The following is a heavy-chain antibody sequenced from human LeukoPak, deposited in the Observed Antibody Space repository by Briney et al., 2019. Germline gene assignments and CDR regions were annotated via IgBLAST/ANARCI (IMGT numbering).Heavy chain of an antibody. J-gene: IGHJ4*02. D-gene: IGHD2-15*01. Sequence: GGSLRLSCAASGFTFSNAWMSWVRQAPGKGLEWVSAISGSGGSTYYADSVKGRFTISRDNSKNTLYLQMNSLRAEDTAVYYCAKDGYCSGGSCYKGFDYWGQGTLVTVSS. CDR3: AKDGYCSGGSCYKGFDY. V-gene: IGHV3-23*01. CDR2: ISGSGGST. CDR1: GFTFSNAW.